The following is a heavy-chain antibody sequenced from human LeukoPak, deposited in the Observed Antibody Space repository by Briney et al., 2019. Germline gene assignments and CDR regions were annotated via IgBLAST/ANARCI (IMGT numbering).Heavy chain of an antibody. D-gene: IGHD5-18*01. CDR2: ISRSSSYV. Sequence: GGSLRLSCAASGFTLSSYSMNWVRQAPGKGLEWVSSISRSSSYVYYAASVKGRFTISRDNAKNSLYLQMNSLRAEDTAVYYCARDQNSYGYCYFDYWGQGTLVTASS. CDR1: GFTLSSYS. CDR3: ARDQNSYGYCYFDY. V-gene: IGHV3-21*01. J-gene: IGHJ4*02.